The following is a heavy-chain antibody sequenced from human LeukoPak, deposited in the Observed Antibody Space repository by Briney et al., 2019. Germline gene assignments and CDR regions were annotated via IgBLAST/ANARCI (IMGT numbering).Heavy chain of an antibody. V-gene: IGHV3-48*03. Sequence: GGSLRLSCAASGFTFSSYEMHWVRQAPGKGLERDSYISSSDSTIYYADSVKGRFTISRDNAKTSLYLQMNSLRAEDTAVYYCARDYGGSSPFDYWGQGTLVTVSS. CDR2: ISSSDSTI. D-gene: IGHD4-23*01. CDR1: GFTFSSYE. J-gene: IGHJ4*02. CDR3: ARDYGGSSPFDY.